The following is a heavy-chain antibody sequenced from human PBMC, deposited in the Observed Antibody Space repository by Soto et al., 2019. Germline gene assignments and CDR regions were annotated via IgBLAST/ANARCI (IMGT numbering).Heavy chain of an antibody. Sequence: TGGSLRLSCAASGFTFSSYGMHWVRQAPGKGLEWVAVISYDGSNKYYADSVKGRFTISRDNSKNTLYLQMNSLRAEDTAVYYCAKDSSGYSYAFFGAWGQGTLVTVYS. CDR1: GFTFSSYG. V-gene: IGHV3-30*18. CDR3: AKDSSGYSYAFFGA. CDR2: ISYDGSNK. J-gene: IGHJ5*02. D-gene: IGHD5-18*01.